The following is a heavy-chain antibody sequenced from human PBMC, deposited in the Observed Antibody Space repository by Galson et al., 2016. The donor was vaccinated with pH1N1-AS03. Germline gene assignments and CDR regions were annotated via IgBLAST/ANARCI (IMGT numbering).Heavy chain of an antibody. J-gene: IGHJ3*02. Sequence: SLRLSCAASGFMFTHYSMHWVRQAPGKGLEWVAVMSYEGTTTYYADSVKGRFTISRDNSKNTLYLQMNSLRTEDTALYYCAREERGFGSNWLQTDAFDIWGQGTMVTVSS. D-gene: IGHD6-13*01. CDR1: GFMFTHYS. V-gene: IGHV3-30-3*01. CDR3: AREERGFGSNWLQTDAFDI. CDR2: MSYEGTTT.